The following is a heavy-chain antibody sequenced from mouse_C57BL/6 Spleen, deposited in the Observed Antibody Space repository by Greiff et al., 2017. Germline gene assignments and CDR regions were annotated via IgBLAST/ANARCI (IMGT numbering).Heavy chain of an antibody. D-gene: IGHD6-1*01. Sequence: EVQLVESGGGLVQPGGSLSLSCAASGFTFTDYYMSWVRQPPGKALEWLGFIRNKANGYTTEYSASVKGRFTISRDNSQSILYLQMNALRAEDSATYYCARSRHKAFDYWGQGTTLTVSS. CDR3: ARSRHKAFDY. CDR1: GFTFTDYY. J-gene: IGHJ2*01. V-gene: IGHV7-3*01. CDR2: IRNKANGYTT.